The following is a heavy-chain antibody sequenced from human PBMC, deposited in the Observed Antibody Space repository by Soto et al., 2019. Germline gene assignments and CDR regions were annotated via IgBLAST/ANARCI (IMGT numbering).Heavy chain of an antibody. J-gene: IGHJ6*02. CDR3: ARDHGVVVAAVYYYGMDV. D-gene: IGHD2-15*01. V-gene: IGHV6-1*01. Sequence: SQTLSLTCATSGDSVSSNSAAWNWIRQSPSRGLEWLGRTYYRSKWYNDYAVSVKSRITINPDTSKNQFSLQLNSVTPEDTAVYYCARDHGVVVAAVYYYGMDVWGQGTTVTVSS. CDR2: TYYRSKWYN. CDR1: GDSVSSNSAA.